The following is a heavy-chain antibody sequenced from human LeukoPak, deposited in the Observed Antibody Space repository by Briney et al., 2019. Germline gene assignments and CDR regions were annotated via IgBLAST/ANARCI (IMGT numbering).Heavy chain of an antibody. Sequence: GESLKISCKGSGYSFTSYWIGWVRQMPGKGLEWMGIIYPGDSDTRCSPSFQGQVTISADKSISTAYLQWSSLKASDTAMYYCARRYCSSTSCYDGDWFDPWGQGTLVTVSS. CDR2: IYPGDSDT. D-gene: IGHD2-2*01. J-gene: IGHJ5*02. CDR3: ARRYCSSTSCYDGDWFDP. V-gene: IGHV5-51*01. CDR1: GYSFTSYW.